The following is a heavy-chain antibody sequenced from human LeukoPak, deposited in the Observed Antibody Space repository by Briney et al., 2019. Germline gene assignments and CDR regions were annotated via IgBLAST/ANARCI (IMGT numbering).Heavy chain of an antibody. CDR3: AKDLSSSWFEGLDN. J-gene: IGHJ4*02. Sequence: GGSLRLSCAASGFTLSTYGMYWARQAPGKGLEWVAVIWNDGSNKHYADSVKGRFTISRDNSKNTLDLQMNSLRAEDTAVYHCAKDLSSSWFEGLDNWGQGTLVTVSS. CDR2: IWNDGSNK. CDR1: GFTLSTYG. D-gene: IGHD6-13*01. V-gene: IGHV3-33*06.